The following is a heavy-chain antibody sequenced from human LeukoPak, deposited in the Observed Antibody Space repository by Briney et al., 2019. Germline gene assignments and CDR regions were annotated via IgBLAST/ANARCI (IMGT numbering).Heavy chain of an antibody. CDR2: ISSSSSYI. CDR1: GFTFSSYS. V-gene: IGHV3-21*01. Sequence: PGGSLRLSCAASGFTFSSYSMNWVRQAPGKGLEWVSSISSSSSYIYYADSVKGRFTISRDNAKNSLYLQMNSLRAEDTAVYYCARDTGTMVRGVLWGQGTLVTVSS. D-gene: IGHD3-10*01. J-gene: IGHJ4*02. CDR3: ARDTGTMVRGVL.